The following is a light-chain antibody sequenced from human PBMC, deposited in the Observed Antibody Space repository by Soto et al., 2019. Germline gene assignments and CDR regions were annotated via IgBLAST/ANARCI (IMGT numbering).Light chain of an antibody. CDR3: QRTESTPQT. Sequence: DIQMTQYPSSLSASVGDRVTISGRASQSIRNYVSWYQQKPGTAPKLVIRAASTLQSGVPSRFSGSGSGTDFTLTISSLQIEDFATYFCQRTESTPQTFGQGTNVEI. V-gene: IGKV1-39*01. J-gene: IGKJ1*01. CDR2: AAS. CDR1: QSIRNY.